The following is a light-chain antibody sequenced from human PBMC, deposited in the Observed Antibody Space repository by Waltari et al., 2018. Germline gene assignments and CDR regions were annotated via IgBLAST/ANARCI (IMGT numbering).Light chain of an antibody. CDR3: HQRGSWPIT. J-gene: IGKJ5*01. V-gene: IGKV3-11*01. CDR2: DAS. Sequence: VLTQSPATLSLSPGAGATLYCRASQSISTDLAWFQTRPGQAPRLLIYDASNRAAGVPARFSGSGSGTDFTLSISSLEPEDFAVYYCHQRGSWPITFGQGTRLEIK. CDR1: QSISTD.